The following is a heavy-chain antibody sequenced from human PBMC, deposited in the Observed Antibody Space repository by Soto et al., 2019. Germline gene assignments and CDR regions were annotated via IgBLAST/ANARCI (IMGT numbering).Heavy chain of an antibody. CDR1: GYTFTSYD. CDR2: MNPNSGNT. J-gene: IGHJ6*03. D-gene: IGHD5-12*01. V-gene: IGHV1-8*01. Sequence: ASVKVSCKASGYTFTSYDINWVRQATGQGLEWMGWMNPNSGNTGYAQKFQGRVTMTRNTSISTAYMELSSLRSEDTAVYYCARGPEYSGYDLYYYYYMDVWGKGTTVTVSS. CDR3: ARGPEYSGYDLYYYYYMDV.